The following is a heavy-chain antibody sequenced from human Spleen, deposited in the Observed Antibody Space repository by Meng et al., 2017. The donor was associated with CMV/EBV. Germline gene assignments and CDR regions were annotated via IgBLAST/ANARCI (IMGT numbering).Heavy chain of an antibody. V-gene: IGHV3-30*04. CDR1: GFTFSRYA. CDR3: ARVNYFDY. Sequence: LSLSCAASGFTFSRYAMHWVRQAPGKGLEWVTAISYDGSNKYYAESVKGRFTISRDNSKNTLYLQMNSLRAEDTAVYYCARVNYFDYWGQGTLVTVSS. J-gene: IGHJ4*02. CDR2: ISYDGSNK.